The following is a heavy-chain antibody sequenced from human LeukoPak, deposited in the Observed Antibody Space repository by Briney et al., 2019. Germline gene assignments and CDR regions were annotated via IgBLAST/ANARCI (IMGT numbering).Heavy chain of an antibody. CDR1: GFTFSSYW. CDR3: VRNYYDSSGYWTPDY. Sequence: GGSLRLSCAASGFTFSSYWMSWVRQAPGKGLEWVANIKQDGSEKYYVDSVKGRFTISRDNAKNSLYLQMNSLRAEDTAVYYCVRNYYDSSGYWTPDYWGQGTLVTVSS. J-gene: IGHJ4*02. CDR2: IKQDGSEK. V-gene: IGHV3-7*01. D-gene: IGHD3-22*01.